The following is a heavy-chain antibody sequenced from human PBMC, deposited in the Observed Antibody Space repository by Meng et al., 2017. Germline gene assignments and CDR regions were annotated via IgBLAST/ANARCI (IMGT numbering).Heavy chain of an antibody. CDR2: ITKDGSRK. CDR1: GFSFSNHE. CDR3: ARDFDY. Sequence: QGVDRWGEAVPPGRSLTSSCAALGFSFSNHEMHWVRQAPGKGLEWVACITKDGSRKYYLGSVRGRFTISRDNSKNTLYLEMNSLRSEDTALYYCARDFDYWGQGTLVTVSS. J-gene: IGHJ4*02. V-gene: IGHV3-30*16.